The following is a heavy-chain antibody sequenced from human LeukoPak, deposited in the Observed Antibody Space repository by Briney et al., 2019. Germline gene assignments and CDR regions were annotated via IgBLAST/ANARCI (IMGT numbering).Heavy chain of an antibody. V-gene: IGHV1-24*01. D-gene: IGHD6-19*01. CDR2: FDPEDGET. CDR3: ATALEYSSGWPFDY. CDR1: GYTLTELS. Sequence: ASVKVSCKVSGYTLTELSMHWVRQAPGKGLEWMGGFDPEDGETIYAQKFQGRVTMTEDTSTDTAYMELSSLRSEDTAVYYCATALEYSSGWPFDYWGQGTLVTVSS. J-gene: IGHJ4*02.